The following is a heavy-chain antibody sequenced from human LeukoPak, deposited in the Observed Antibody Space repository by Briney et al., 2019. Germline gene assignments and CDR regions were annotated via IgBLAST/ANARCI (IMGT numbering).Heavy chain of an antibody. Sequence: GGSLRLSCAASGFTFSNYAMSWARQAPGKGLDWVSAISGSGGSTYYADSVKGRFTISRDNSKNTLYLQMNSLRAEDTAVYYCTKGTIWLPFDYWGQGTLVTVSS. D-gene: IGHD5-18*01. J-gene: IGHJ4*02. CDR2: ISGSGGST. CDR3: TKGTIWLPFDY. V-gene: IGHV3-23*01. CDR1: GFTFSNYA.